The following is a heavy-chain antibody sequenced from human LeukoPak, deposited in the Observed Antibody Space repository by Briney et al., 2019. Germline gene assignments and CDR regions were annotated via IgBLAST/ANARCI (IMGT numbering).Heavy chain of an antibody. D-gene: IGHD2-15*01. CDR3: AREGYCSGDVCYHKWFDP. J-gene: IGHJ5*02. Sequence: GASVKVSCKASGYIFTGYYMHWVRRAPGQGLEWMGWINPNSGDTHYAQKFQGRVTMTRDTSISTTYMELIRLRSDDAAVYYCAREGYCSGDVCYHKWFDPWGQGTLVTVSS. V-gene: IGHV1-2*02. CDR1: GYIFTGYY. CDR2: INPNSGDT.